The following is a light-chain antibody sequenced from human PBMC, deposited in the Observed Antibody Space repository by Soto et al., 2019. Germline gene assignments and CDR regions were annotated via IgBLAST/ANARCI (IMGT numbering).Light chain of an antibody. CDR3: QQRINWRRLT. V-gene: IGKV3-11*01. J-gene: IGKJ4*01. CDR1: QSVSIY. Sequence: EIVMTQSPATLSLSPGERATLSCRASQSVSIYLAWYQHKPGQPPRLLIFDATTRATGIPARFSGSGSGTDFTLTISSLEPEDFAVYYCQQRINWRRLTFGGGTKVEIK. CDR2: DAT.